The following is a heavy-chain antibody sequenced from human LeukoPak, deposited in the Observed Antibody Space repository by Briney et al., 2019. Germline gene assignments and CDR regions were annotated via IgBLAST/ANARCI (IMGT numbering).Heavy chain of an antibody. Sequence: PGGSLRLSCAASGFTLSNYAMSWVRQAPGKGLEWVSSIIASGGHTYYADSVKGRFTISRDNSKNTLYLQMNSLRAEDTAVYYCAKGRPINDLYYYGSGSYSGTFDYWGQGTLVTVSS. CDR1: GFTLSNYA. CDR3: AKGRPINDLYYYGSGSYSGTFDY. J-gene: IGHJ4*02. D-gene: IGHD3-10*01. CDR2: IIASGGHT. V-gene: IGHV3-23*01.